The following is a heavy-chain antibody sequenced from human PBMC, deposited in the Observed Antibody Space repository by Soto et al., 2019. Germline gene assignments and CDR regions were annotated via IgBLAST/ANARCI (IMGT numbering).Heavy chain of an antibody. CDR2: IYPGGGT. CDR3: ARKGYSPSGRIKLFDS. Sequence: SETLSLTCTVAGHSINSDYYWGWIRQPPGKGLEWIGSIYPGGGTYYNPSLKSRVTISIDTSKNQFSLRLTSVTAADTAMYYCARKGYSPSGRIKLFDSWGQGTLVTVSS. D-gene: IGHD3-10*01. V-gene: IGHV4-38-2*02. CDR1: GHSINSDYY. J-gene: IGHJ4*02.